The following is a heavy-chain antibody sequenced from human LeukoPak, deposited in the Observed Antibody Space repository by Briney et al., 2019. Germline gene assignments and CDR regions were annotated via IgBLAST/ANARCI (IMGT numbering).Heavy chain of an antibody. CDR3: AKFPLYYYDSSGYHPYYFDY. V-gene: IGHV3-23*01. CDR1: GFTFSSYA. CDR2: ISGSGGST. J-gene: IGHJ4*02. Sequence: GGSLRLSCAASGFTFSSYAMSWVRQAPGKGLEWVSAISGSGGSTYYAGSVKGRFTISRDNSKNTLYLQMNSLRAEDTAVYYCAKFPLYYYDSSGYHPYYFDYWGQGTLVTVSS. D-gene: IGHD3-22*01.